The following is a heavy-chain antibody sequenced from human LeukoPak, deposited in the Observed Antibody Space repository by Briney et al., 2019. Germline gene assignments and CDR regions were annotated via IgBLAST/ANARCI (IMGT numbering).Heavy chain of an antibody. J-gene: IGHJ4*02. Sequence: SETLSLTCTVSGGSISSSSYYWGWIRQPPGKGLEWIGSIYYSGSTYYNPSLKSRVTISVDTSKNQFSLKLSSVTAADTAVYYCARGYRVRIAAPFGVAGTYSYWGQGTLVTVSS. CDR3: ARGYRVRIAAPFGVAGTYSY. CDR1: GGSISSSSYY. V-gene: IGHV4-39*01. D-gene: IGHD6-6*01. CDR2: IYYSGST.